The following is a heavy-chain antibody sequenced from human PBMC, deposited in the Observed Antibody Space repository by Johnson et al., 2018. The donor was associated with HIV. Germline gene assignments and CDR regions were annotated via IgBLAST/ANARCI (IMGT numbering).Heavy chain of an antibody. CDR2: IWPDGTTT. D-gene: IGHD2-21*01. Sequence: VESGGGVVQPGRSLRLSCVASGYSFRNSAMHWVRQAPGQGLEWVATIWPDGTTTSYADSVKGRFNISRNNVQNSMLLQMNSLRADDTAVYFCVRRMVVGYVAFDIWGQGTMVSVSS. CDR3: VRRMVVGYVAFDI. J-gene: IGHJ3*02. CDR1: GYSFRNSA. V-gene: IGHV3-33*01.